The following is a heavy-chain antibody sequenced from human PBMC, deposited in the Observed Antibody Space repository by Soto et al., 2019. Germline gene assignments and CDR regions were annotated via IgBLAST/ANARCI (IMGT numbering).Heavy chain of an antibody. J-gene: IGHJ6*02. V-gene: IGHV1-69*01. D-gene: IGHD2-2*01. CDR1: GGTFSSYA. Sequence: QVQLVQSGAEVKKPGSSVKVSCKASGGTFSSYAISWVRQAPGQGLEWMGGIIPISGTANYAQKFQGRVTITADESTRPAYMELSSLRSEDTAVYYCARSQGSSTSLEIYYYYYYGMNVWGQGTTVTVSS. CDR2: IIPISGTA. CDR3: ARSQGSSTSLEIYYYYYYGMNV.